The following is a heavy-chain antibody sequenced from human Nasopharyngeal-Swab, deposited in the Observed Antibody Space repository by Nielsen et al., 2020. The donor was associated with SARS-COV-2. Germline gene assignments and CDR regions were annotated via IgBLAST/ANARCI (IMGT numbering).Heavy chain of an antibody. V-gene: IGHV3-53*01. CDR1: GFTVSSNY. D-gene: IGHD3-22*01. CDR2: IYSGGST. CDR3: ARDRNYYDTSGYYLGGFDY. Sequence: GGSLRLSCAASGFTVSSNYMSWVRQAPGKGLEWVSVIYSGGSTYYADSVKGRFTISRDNSKNTLYLQMNSLRAEDTAVYYCARDRNYYDTSGYYLGGFDYWGKGTLVTVS. J-gene: IGHJ4*02.